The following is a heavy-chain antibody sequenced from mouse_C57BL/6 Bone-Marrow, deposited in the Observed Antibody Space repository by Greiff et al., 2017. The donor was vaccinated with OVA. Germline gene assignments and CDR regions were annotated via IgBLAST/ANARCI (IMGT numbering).Heavy chain of an antibody. Sequence: EVKLMESGGDLVKPGGSLKLSCAASGFTFSSYGMSWVRQTPDKRLEWVATISSGGSYTYYPDSVKGRFTISRDNAENTLYREMRSLKAEDTAMYDDARGGYYGSSHYWYFDVWGTGTTVTVSS. V-gene: IGHV5-6*01. D-gene: IGHD1-1*01. CDR2: ISSGGSYT. J-gene: IGHJ1*03. CDR3: ARGGYYGSSHYWYFDV. CDR1: GFTFSSYG.